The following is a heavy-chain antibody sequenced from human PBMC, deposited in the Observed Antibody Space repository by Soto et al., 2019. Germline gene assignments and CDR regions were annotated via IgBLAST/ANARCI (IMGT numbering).Heavy chain of an antibody. Sequence: QVQLVESGGGVVQPGRSLRLSCAASGFSFSSYAMHWVRQAPGKGLEWVSLIWYDGSKKFYVDSVKGRFTISRDNAKNTLYLHVNSLRADDTAVYYCAREISGQPFDHWGQGTLVIVAS. CDR3: AREISGQPFDH. CDR2: IWYDGSKK. D-gene: IGHD1-1*01. V-gene: IGHV3-33*01. J-gene: IGHJ4*02. CDR1: GFSFSSYA.